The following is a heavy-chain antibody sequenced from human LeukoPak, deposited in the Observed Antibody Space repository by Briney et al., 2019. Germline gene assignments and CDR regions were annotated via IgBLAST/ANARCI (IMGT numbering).Heavy chain of an antibody. J-gene: IGHJ4*02. D-gene: IGHD3-10*01. CDR2: ISSSRSNTM. CDR3: ARDLYYYGSGNYVPGFPDY. Sequence: GGSLRLSCAASGFTFSSYGMHWVRQAPGKGLEWVSYISSSRSNTMYYAESVKGRFTISRDDAKNSLYLQMNSLKAEDTAVYYCARDLYYYGSGNYVPGFPDYWGQGTLVTVSS. CDR1: GFTFSSYG. V-gene: IGHV3-48*04.